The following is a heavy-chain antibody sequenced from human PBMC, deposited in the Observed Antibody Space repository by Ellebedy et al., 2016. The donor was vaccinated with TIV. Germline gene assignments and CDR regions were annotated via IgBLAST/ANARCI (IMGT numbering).Heavy chain of an antibody. J-gene: IGHJ6*02. D-gene: IGHD3-10*01. CDR2: IDPSDSYT. CDR3: ARALGAWDTAGLWFKNYYYYYGMDV. Sequence: GESLKISCKGSGYSFTSYWISWVRQMPGKGLEWMGRIDPSDSYTNYSPSFQGQVTISADKSISTAYLQWSSLKASDTAMYYCARALGAWDTAGLWFKNYYYYYGMDVWGQGTTVTVSS. CDR1: GYSFTSYW. V-gene: IGHV5-10-1*04.